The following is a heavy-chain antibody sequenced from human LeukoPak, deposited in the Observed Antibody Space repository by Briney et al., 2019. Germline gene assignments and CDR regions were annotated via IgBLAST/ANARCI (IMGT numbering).Heavy chain of an antibody. V-gene: IGHV3-15*01. CDR3: TTQTYYYDSSGYSTTWYFDY. J-gene: IGHJ4*02. D-gene: IGHD3-22*01. Sequence: GGSLRLSCAASGFTFSNAWMNWVRQAPGKGLEWAGRIKSKTDGGTIDYAAPVKGRFTISRDDSKNTLYLQMNSLKTEDTAVYYCTTQTYYYDSSGYSTTWYFDYWGQGTLVTVSS. CDR1: GFTFSNAW. CDR2: IKSKTDGGTI.